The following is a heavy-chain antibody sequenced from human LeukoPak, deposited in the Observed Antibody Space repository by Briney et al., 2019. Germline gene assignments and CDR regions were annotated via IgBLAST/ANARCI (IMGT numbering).Heavy chain of an antibody. CDR1: GGSISSSSYY. Sequence: SETLSLTCTVSGGSISSSSYYWGWIRQPPGKGLEWIGSIYYSGSTYYNPSLKSRVTISVDTSKNQFSLKLSSVTAADTAVYYCAREAHSTVTYYFDYWGQGTLVTVSS. V-gene: IGHV4-39*07. D-gene: IGHD4-17*01. J-gene: IGHJ4*02. CDR3: AREAHSTVTYYFDY. CDR2: IYYSGST.